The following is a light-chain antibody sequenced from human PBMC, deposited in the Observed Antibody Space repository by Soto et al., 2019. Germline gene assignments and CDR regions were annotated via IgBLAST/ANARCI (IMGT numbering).Light chain of an antibody. Sequence: DIVMTQSPDSLAVSLGERATINCKSSQSLLYSSNNKNYLAWYQQKPGQPPKLLIYWASTRESGVPDRFSGSGSGTDFTLTISSLQAEDVAVYYCQEYYDTPYTFAPGTKVDIQ. J-gene: IGKJ3*01. CDR1: QSLLYSSNNKNY. CDR3: QEYYDTPYT. V-gene: IGKV4-1*01. CDR2: WAS.